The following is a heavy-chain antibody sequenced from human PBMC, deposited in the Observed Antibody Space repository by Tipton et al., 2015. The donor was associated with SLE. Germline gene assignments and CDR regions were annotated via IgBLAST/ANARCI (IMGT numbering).Heavy chain of an antibody. J-gene: IGHJ4*02. V-gene: IGHV7-4-1*02. Sequence: QLVQSGSELKIPGASVKVSCKVSGYTFITLGINWVRQAPGQGLEWMGWINPNTGNPTYAQGFTGRFVFSVDTSVNTVYLQISSLKAEDTAVYYCARSPGYIPLDYWGQGTLVTVSS. CDR3: ARSPGYIPLDY. CDR1: GYTFITLG. CDR2: INPNTGNP. D-gene: IGHD5-18*01.